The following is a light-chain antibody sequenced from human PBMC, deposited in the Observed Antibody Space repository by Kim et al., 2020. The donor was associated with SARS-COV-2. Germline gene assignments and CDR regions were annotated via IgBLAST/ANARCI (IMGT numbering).Light chain of an antibody. CDR2: GNS. Sequence: RVTISCTGSNSNIGAGYDVHWYQQLPGTAPKLLIYGNSNRPSGVPDRFSGSKSGTSASLAITGLQAEDEADYYGQSYDSSLSGSVFGGGTQLTVL. V-gene: IGLV1-40*01. J-gene: IGLJ2*01. CDR1: NSNIGAGYD. CDR3: QSYDSSLSGSV.